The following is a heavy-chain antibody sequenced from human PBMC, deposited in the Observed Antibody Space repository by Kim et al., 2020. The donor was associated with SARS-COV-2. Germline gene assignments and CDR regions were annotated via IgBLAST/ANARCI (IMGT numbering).Heavy chain of an antibody. D-gene: IGHD3-10*01. CDR1: GGTFSSYA. V-gene: IGHV1-69*13. CDR3: AILWFGEFAFDY. J-gene: IGHJ4*02. CDR2: IIPIFGTA. Sequence: SVKVSCKASGGTFSSYAISWVRQAPGQGLEWMGGIIPIFGTANYAQKFQSRVTITADESTSTAYMELSSLRSEDTAVYYCAILWFGEFAFDYWGQGTLVTVSS.